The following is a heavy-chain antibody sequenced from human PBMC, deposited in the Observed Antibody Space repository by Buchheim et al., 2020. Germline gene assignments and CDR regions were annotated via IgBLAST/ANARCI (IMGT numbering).Heavy chain of an antibody. CDR1: GFTFSSYA. CDR3: ARVSTRSYYDFWSGYYSYYYYGMDV. D-gene: IGHD3-3*01. J-gene: IGHJ6*02. Sequence: QVQLVESGGGVVQPGRSLRLSCADSGFTFSSYAMHWVRQAPGKGLEWVAVISYDGSNKYYADSVKGRFTISRDNSKNTLYLQMNSLRAEDTAVYYCARVSTRSYYDFWSGYYSYYYYGMDVWGQGTT. CDR2: ISYDGSNK. V-gene: IGHV3-30-3*01.